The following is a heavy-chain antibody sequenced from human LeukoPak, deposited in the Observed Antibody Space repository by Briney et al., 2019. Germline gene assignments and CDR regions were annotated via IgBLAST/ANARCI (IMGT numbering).Heavy chain of an antibody. D-gene: IGHD2/OR15-2a*01. V-gene: IGHV3-23*01. CDR1: GSTFNSYA. CDR3: ARDRTTTGLLLAGLIDY. CDR2: IIGSGTST. J-gene: IGHJ4*02. Sequence: GGSLRLSCAASGSTFNSYAMTWVRQAPGKGLERVSAIIGSGTSTYYANSVKGRFTISRDNSKNTLYLQMDSLRAEDTAVYYCARDRTTTGLLLAGLIDYWGQGTLVTVSS.